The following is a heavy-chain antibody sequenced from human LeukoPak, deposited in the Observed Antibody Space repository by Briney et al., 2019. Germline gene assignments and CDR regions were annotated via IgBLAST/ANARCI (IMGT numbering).Heavy chain of an antibody. Sequence: GGSLRLSCAASGFTFSSYAMHWVRQAPGKGLEWVAVISYDGSNKYYAGSVKGRFTIYRDNSKNTLYLQMNSLRAEDTAVYYCARGTPGYSGSFLVDYWGQGTLVTVSS. V-gene: IGHV3-30*04. CDR2: ISYDGSNK. CDR1: GFTFSSYA. D-gene: IGHD1-26*01. J-gene: IGHJ4*02. CDR3: ARGTPGYSGSFLVDY.